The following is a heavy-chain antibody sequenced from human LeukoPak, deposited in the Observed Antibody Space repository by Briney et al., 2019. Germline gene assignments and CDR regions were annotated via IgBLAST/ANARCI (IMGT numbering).Heavy chain of an antibody. Sequence: GGSLRLSCAASAFTFSTYAMNWVRQAPGKGLEWVSAISAGGSTFYADSVKGRFTISRDNSNNTLYLQMNSLRAEDTAVYSCAKKQIVGAAPFDYWGQGTLVTVSS. V-gene: IGHV3-23*01. CDR3: AKKQIVGAAPFDY. CDR1: AFTFSTYA. CDR2: ISAGGST. D-gene: IGHD1-26*01. J-gene: IGHJ4*02.